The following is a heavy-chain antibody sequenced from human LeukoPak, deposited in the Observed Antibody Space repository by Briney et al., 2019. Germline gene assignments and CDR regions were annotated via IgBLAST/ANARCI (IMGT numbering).Heavy chain of an antibody. J-gene: IGHJ4*02. D-gene: IGHD1-7*01. CDR2: IYYRGST. CDR3: ARHRRKAWNYDY. CDR1: GFTFSSYA. Sequence: GSLRLSCAASGFTFSSYAMSWVRQPPGKGLEWIGSIYYRGSTYYNPSLKSRVTISVDTSKNQFSLKLSSVTAADTAVYYCARHRRKAWNYDYWGQGTLVTVSS. V-gene: IGHV4-39*01.